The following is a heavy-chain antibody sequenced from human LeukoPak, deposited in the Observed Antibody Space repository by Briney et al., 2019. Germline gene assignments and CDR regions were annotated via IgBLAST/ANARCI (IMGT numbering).Heavy chain of an antibody. CDR2: INHSGST. D-gene: IGHD3-10*01. Sequence: SETLSLTCTVSGGSISSSSYYWGWIRQPPGKGLEWIGEINHSGSTNYNPSLKSRVTISVDTSKNQFSLKLSSVTAADTAVYYCARATMVRGVIGAFDIWGQGTMVTVSS. CDR3: ARATMVRGVIGAFDI. J-gene: IGHJ3*02. V-gene: IGHV4-39*07. CDR1: GGSISSSSYY.